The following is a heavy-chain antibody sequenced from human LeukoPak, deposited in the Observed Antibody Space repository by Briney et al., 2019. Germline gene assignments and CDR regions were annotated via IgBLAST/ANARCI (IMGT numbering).Heavy chain of an antibody. CDR3: ARAKTSSGYYVY. Sequence: ASVKVSFKASGYTFTTYGISWVRQAPGQGLEWMGWISTYSGNTNYAQKLQGRVTMTTDTSTSTAYMELRSLRSDDTAVYYCARAKTSSGYYVYWGQGTLVTVSS. V-gene: IGHV1-18*01. D-gene: IGHD6-19*01. CDR1: GYTFTTYG. CDR2: ISTYSGNT. J-gene: IGHJ4*02.